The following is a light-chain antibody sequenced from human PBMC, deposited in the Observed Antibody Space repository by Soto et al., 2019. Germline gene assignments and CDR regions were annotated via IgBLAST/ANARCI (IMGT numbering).Light chain of an antibody. CDR3: QQYNKWPLS. Sequence: EIVMTQSPATLSASPGGRATLSCRASQGVSSNLAWYQQKPGQAPRLLIYGASTRATGIPARFSGSESGTEFTLTISSLQSEDFAVYYCQQYNKWPLSFGGGTKVEIK. J-gene: IGKJ4*01. CDR2: GAS. CDR1: QGVSSN. V-gene: IGKV3-15*01.